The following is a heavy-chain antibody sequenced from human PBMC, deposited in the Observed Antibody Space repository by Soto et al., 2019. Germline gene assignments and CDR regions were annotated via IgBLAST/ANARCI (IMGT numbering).Heavy chain of an antibody. J-gene: IGHJ4*02. D-gene: IGHD2-21*01. Sequence: EVQLLESGGGLVQPGVSLILSCAASGFSFSTDAMSWVRQAPGKGLEWVSFISGSGDNTYCADSVKGRFTISRDNSENTLDLQMNSLSVEDTAAYYCAKHSRESASCCGEDWGQGTLVTVTS. V-gene: IGHV3-23*01. CDR2: ISGSGDNT. CDR1: GFSFSTDA. CDR3: AKHSRESASCCGED.